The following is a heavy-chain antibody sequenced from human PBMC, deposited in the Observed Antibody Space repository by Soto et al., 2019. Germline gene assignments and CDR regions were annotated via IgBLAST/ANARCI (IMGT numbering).Heavy chain of an antibody. D-gene: IGHD3-22*01. V-gene: IGHV5-10-1*01. CDR2: IDPSDSYT. Sequence: PGESLKISCKGSGYSFTSYWISWVRQMPGKGLEWMGRIDPSDSYTNHSPSFQGHVTISADKSISTAYLQWSSLKASDTAMYYCATYPYDSSGYEHWGQGTLVTVSS. J-gene: IGHJ1*01. CDR3: ATYPYDSSGYEH. CDR1: GYSFTSYW.